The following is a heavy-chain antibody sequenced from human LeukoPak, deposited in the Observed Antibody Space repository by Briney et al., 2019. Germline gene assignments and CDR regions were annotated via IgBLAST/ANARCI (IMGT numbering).Heavy chain of an antibody. D-gene: IGHD3-10*01. CDR3: ARRLGGSGSYYY. CDR2: IYYSGST. V-gene: IGHV4-39*01. CDR1: GGSISSSVYY. Sequence: PSETLSLTCSVSGGSISSSVYYWGWIRQPPGKGLEWIGSIYYSGSTYYNPSLKSRVTISVDTSKNQFSLKLRSVTAADTAVYYCARRLGGSGSYYYWGQGTLVTVSS. J-gene: IGHJ4*02.